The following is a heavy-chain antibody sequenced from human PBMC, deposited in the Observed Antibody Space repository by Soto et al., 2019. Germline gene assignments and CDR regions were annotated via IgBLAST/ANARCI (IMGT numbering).Heavy chain of an antibody. J-gene: IGHJ6*02. CDR3: ARAVSGYSGYYYYRMAV. Sequence: SETLSLTCTVSGGSISSGDYYWSWIRQPPGKGLEWIGYIYYSGSTYYNPSLKSRVTISVDTSKNQFSLKLSSVTAADTAVYYCARAVSGYSGYYYYRMAVWGQGTTVTVSS. CDR1: GGSISSGDYY. D-gene: IGHD3-22*01. CDR2: IYYSGST. V-gene: IGHV4-30-4*01.